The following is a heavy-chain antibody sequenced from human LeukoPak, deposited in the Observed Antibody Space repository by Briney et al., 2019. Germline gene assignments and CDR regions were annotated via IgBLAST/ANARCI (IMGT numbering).Heavy chain of an antibody. CDR2: INHSGST. V-gene: IGHV4-34*01. CDR3: ARGIRSFKPSNWFDP. Sequence: PSETLSLTCAVYGGSFSGYYWSWIRQPPGKGLEWIGEINHSGSTNYNPSLKSRVTISVDTSKNQFSLKLSSVTAADTAVYYCARGIRSFKPSNWFDPWGQGTLVTVSS. CDR1: GGSFSGYY. D-gene: IGHD3-10*01. J-gene: IGHJ5*02.